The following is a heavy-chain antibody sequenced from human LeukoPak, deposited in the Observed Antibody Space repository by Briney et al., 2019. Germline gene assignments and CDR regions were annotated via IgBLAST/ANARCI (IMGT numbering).Heavy chain of an antibody. CDR2: IYYSGST. CDR3: ARGQLGYCGGGDCYNFDY. D-gene: IGHD2-15*01. J-gene: IGHJ4*02. Sequence: SETLSLTCTVSGGSISSYYWSWIRQPPGKGLEWIGYIYYSGSTKNNPSLKSRVTISVDTSKNQFYLQLKSVTPEDTAVYYCARGQLGYCGGGDCYNFDYWGQGTLVTVSS. V-gene: IGHV4-59*12. CDR1: GGSISSYY.